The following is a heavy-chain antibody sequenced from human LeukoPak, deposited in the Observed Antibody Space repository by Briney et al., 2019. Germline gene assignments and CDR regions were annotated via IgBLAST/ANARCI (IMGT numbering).Heavy chain of an antibody. Sequence: GGSLRLSCATSGFTFSSYGMHWVRQAPGKGLEWVAVITYDGSNKYYADSVKGRFTISRDNSKNTLYLQMNSLRAEDTAVYYCAKGDRRIVVSSWHWGQGTLVTVSS. CDR2: ITYDGSNK. V-gene: IGHV3-30*18. CDR3: AKGDRRIVVSSWH. CDR1: GFTFSSYG. J-gene: IGHJ1*01. D-gene: IGHD3-22*01.